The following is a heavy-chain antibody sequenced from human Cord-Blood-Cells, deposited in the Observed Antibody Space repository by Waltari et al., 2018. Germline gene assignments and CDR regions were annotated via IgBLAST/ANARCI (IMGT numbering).Heavy chain of an antibody. J-gene: IGHJ3*02. Sequence: EVQLLESGGGLVQPGGSLRGSWAASGLTFSRSALRLVRPPPGRGLEWVSAISGSGGSTYYADSVKGRFTISRDNSKNTLYLQMNSLRAEDTAVYYCAKDARVVVIATPNCDAFDIWGQGTMVTVSS. V-gene: IGHV3-23*01. CDR3: AKDARVVVIATPNCDAFDI. D-gene: IGHD2-21*01. CDR2: ISGSGGST. CDR1: GLTFSRSA.